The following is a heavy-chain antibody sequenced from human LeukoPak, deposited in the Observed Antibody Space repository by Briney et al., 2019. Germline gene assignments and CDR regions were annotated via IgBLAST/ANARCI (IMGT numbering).Heavy chain of an antibody. J-gene: IGHJ4*02. D-gene: IGHD3-10*01. V-gene: IGHV1-46*01. CDR2: INPSGGST. CDR3: ARGISITMVRGVADY. CDR1: GYTFTSYY. Sequence: ASVKVSCKASGYTFTSYYMHWVRQAPGQGLEWMGIINPSGGSTSYAQKFQGRVTMTRDTSTSTVYMELSSLRSEDTAVYYCARGISITMVRGVADYWGQGTLVTVSS.